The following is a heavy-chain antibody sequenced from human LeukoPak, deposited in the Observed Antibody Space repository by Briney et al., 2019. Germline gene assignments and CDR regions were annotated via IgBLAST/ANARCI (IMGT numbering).Heavy chain of an antibody. D-gene: IGHD2-15*01. CDR1: GFTFSSYA. CDR2: ISYDGSNI. CDR3: QGCNGGSCRDVLDI. J-gene: IGHJ3*02. V-gene: IGHV3-30-3*01. Sequence: GGSLRLSCAASGFTFSSYARHWVRQAPGKGLEWVAVISYDGSNIYYADSVKGRFTISRDNSKNTLYLQMNSLRAEDTAVYYCQGCNGGSCRDVLDIWGQGTVVTVSS.